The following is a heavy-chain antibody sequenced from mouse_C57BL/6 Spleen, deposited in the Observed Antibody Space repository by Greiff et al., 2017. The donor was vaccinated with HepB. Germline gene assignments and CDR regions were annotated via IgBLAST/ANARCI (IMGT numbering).Heavy chain of an antibody. CDR1: GYAFSSSW. CDR3: AREGYSNYPYYFDY. V-gene: IGHV1-82*01. J-gene: IGHJ2*01. Sequence: LVESGASVKISCKASGYAFSSSWMNWVKQRPGKGLEWIGRIYPGDGDTNYNGKFKGKATLTADKSSSTAYMQLSSLTSEDSAVYFCAREGYSNYPYYFDYWGQGTTLTVSS. D-gene: IGHD2-5*01. CDR2: IYPGDGDT.